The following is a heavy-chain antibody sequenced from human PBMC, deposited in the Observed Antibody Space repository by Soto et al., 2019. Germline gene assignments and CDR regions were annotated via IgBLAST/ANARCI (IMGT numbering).Heavy chain of an antibody. J-gene: IGHJ3*02. V-gene: IGHV1-18*01. Sequence: ASVKVSCKASGYTFTGYGISWVRQAPGQGLEWMGWISAYNGNTNYAQKLQGRVTMTTDTSTSTAYMELRSLRSDDTAVYYCARDTWFGELYDAFDIWGQGTMVTVSS. CDR1: GYTFTGYG. CDR2: ISAYNGNT. D-gene: IGHD3-10*01. CDR3: ARDTWFGELYDAFDI.